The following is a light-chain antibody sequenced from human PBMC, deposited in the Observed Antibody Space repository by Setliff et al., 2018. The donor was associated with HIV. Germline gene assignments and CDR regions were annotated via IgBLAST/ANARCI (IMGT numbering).Light chain of an antibody. CDR2: DSN. CDR1: SSNIGNSD. CDR3: GTWDTSVSVVS. V-gene: IGLV1-51*01. Sequence: QSVLTQPPSVSAAPGQKVTISCSGSSSNIGNSDVSWYQQLPGTAPKVLIYDSNKRPSGIPDRFSGSKSGTSATLAITGLQTGDEADYYCGTWDTSVSVVSFGGGTKVIV. J-gene: IGLJ2*01.